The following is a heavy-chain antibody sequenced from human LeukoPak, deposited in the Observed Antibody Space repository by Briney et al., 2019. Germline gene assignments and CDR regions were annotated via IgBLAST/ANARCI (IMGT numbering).Heavy chain of an antibody. CDR2: INPNSGNT. Sequence: ASVKVSCKAPGYTFTAYYMHWVRQAPGQGLEWMGWINPNSGNTNCAQKFQGRVTMTTDTSISTAYMELSRLRSDDTAVYYCARDRNYGSGSYGIGWFDPWGQGTLVTVSS. J-gene: IGHJ5*02. CDR1: GYTFTAYY. D-gene: IGHD3-10*01. CDR3: ARDRNYGSGSYGIGWFDP. V-gene: IGHV1-2*02.